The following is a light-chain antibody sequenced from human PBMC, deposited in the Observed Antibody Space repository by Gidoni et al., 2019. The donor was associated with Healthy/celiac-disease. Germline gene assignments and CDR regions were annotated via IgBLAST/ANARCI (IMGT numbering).Light chain of an antibody. J-gene: IGKJ1*01. Sequence: AIQMTHSPSSLSASVGYRVTITCRASQGIRNDLGWYQQKPGKAPKLLIYAASSLQSGVPSRFSGSGSGTDFTLTISSLQPEDFATYYCLQDYNYPRTFGQGTKVEIK. V-gene: IGKV1-6*01. CDR1: QGIRND. CDR2: AAS. CDR3: LQDYNYPRT.